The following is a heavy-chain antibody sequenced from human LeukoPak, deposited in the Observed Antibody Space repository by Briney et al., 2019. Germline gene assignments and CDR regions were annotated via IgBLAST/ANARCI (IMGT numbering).Heavy chain of an antibody. Sequence: GSLRLSCAASGFTFSSYAMSWIRQPPGKGLEWIGSIYYSGSTYYNPSLKSRVTISVDTSKNQFSLKLSSVTAADTAVYYCAREEWELLHYFDYWGQGTLVTVSS. D-gene: IGHD1-26*01. V-gene: IGHV4-39*07. CDR1: GFTFSSYA. J-gene: IGHJ4*02. CDR2: IYYSGST. CDR3: AREEWELLHYFDY.